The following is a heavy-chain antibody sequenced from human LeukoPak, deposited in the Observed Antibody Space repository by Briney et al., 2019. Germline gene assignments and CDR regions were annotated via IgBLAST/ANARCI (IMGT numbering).Heavy chain of an antibody. CDR3: AKDLPSYSYGYGIDY. CDR1: GFTFSSYG. Sequence: GGSLRLSCAASGFTFSSYGMHWVRQAPGKGLEWVAVISYDGSNKYYADSVKGRFTISRDNSKNTLYLQMNSLRAEDTAVYYCAKDLPSYSYGYGIDYWGQGTLVTVSS. D-gene: IGHD5-18*01. J-gene: IGHJ4*02. V-gene: IGHV3-30*18. CDR2: ISYDGSNK.